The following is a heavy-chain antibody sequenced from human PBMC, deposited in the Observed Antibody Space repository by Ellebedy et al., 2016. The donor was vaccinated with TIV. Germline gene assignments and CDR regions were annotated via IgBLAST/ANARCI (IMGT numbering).Heavy chain of an antibody. J-gene: IGHJ4*02. V-gene: IGHV4-61*01. D-gene: IGHD3-10*01. CDR1: DGSVSSVTNH. CDR3: ARGGGSGRHRGLLDY. Sequence: SETLSLTCSVSDGSVSSVTNHWSWIRQPPGKRLEWIGYLYYSGSTDYSPSLKSRVTISVDTSKNQSSLKLSSVTAADTAVYYCARGGGSGRHRGLLDYWGQGTLVTVSS. CDR2: LYYSGST.